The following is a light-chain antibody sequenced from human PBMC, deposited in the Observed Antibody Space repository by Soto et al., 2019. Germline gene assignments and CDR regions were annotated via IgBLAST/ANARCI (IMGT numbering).Light chain of an antibody. CDR1: HSLVYYDGNIY. V-gene: IGKV2-30*01. CDR2: QVS. J-gene: IGKJ5*01. CDR3: MQGTHWPIT. Sequence: DIVMTQSPLSLSVTLGQPASISCRASHSLVYYDGNIYVNWFQQRPGQSPRRLIYQVSSRDSGVPDRFSGSGAGTDFTLKISRVEAEDVGVYYCMQGTHWPITFGQGTRLEIK.